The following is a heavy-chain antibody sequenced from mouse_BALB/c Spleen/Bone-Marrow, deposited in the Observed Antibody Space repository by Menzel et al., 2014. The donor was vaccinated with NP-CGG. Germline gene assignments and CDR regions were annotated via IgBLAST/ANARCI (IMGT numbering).Heavy chain of an antibody. J-gene: IGHJ4*01. V-gene: IGHV14-4*02. D-gene: IGHD2-10*02. CDR2: IDPENGDT. CDR1: GFNIKDSY. CDR3: TPYGNYGLEY. Sequence: EVKLQESGAELVRSGASVKLSCTGSGFNIKDSYIHWVKQRPGQGLEWIGWIDPENGDTEYAPKFQGKATMTADTSSNTAYLQLSSLTSEDTAVYYCTPYGNYGLEYWGQGTSVTVSS.